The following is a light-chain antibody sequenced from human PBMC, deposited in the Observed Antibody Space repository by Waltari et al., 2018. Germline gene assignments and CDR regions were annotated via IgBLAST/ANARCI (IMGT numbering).Light chain of an antibody. CDR3: QQYSTYSRT. Sequence: DVQLTQSPSTLSASVGDGVTITCRASQRISNWLAWYQQKPGKAPKVLIYKASNLESGVPSRFSGSGSATEFTLTISSLQPDDCATYYCQQYSTYSRTFGQGTKVEIK. V-gene: IGKV1-5*03. J-gene: IGKJ1*01. CDR1: QRISNW. CDR2: KAS.